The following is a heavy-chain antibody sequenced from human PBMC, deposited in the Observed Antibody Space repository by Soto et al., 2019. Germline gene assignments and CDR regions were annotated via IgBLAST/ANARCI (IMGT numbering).Heavy chain of an antibody. CDR1: GFTFSSFW. V-gene: IGHV3-74*01. CDR3: TRAPAVSGSLSEH. Sequence: EVRLVESGGGLVQPGGSLRLSCEVSGFTFSSFWMHWVRQAPGKGLVWVSRIRSDGTDTNYAGSVKGRFTISRDNAKNTLYLQRNGLRVEDTGVYYCTRAPAVSGSLSEHGGQGPLVIVSS. CDR2: IRSDGTDT. J-gene: IGHJ1*01. D-gene: IGHD6-19*01.